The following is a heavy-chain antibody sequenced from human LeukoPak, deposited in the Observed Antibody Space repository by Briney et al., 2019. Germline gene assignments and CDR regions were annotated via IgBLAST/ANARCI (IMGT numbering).Heavy chain of an antibody. Sequence: PSETLSLTCAVYGGSFSGYYWSWLRQPPGKGLEWIGEINHSGSTNYNPSLKSRVTISVDTSKNQFSLKLSSVTAADTAVYYCARARITMVRGVSNSNWFDPWGQGTLVTVSS. D-gene: IGHD3-10*01. CDR1: GGSFSGYY. CDR2: INHSGST. CDR3: ARARITMVRGVSNSNWFDP. V-gene: IGHV4-34*01. J-gene: IGHJ5*02.